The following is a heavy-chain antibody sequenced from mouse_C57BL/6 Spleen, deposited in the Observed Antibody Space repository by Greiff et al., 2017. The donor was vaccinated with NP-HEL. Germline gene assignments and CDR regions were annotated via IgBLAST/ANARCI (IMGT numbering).Heavy chain of an antibody. V-gene: IGHV1-81*01. J-gene: IGHJ4*01. CDR2: IYPRSGNT. D-gene: IGHD1-1*01. CDR1: GYTFTSYG. Sequence: QVHVKQSGAELARPGASVKLSCKASGYTFTSYGISWVKQRTGQGLEWIGEIYPRSGNTYYNEKFKGKATLTADKSSSTAYMELRSLTSEDSAVYFCARRYYGSSYYAMDYWGQGTSVTVSS. CDR3: ARRYYGSSYYAMDY.